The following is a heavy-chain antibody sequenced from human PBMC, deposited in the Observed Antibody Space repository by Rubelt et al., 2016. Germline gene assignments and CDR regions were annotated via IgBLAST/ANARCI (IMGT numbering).Heavy chain of an antibody. V-gene: IGHV4-38-2*02. D-gene: IGHD5-12*01. CDR2: IYHSGGT. CDR3: ARDLGRSGYASCSDY. Sequence: QLQLQESGPGLVKPSETLSLTCAVYGGSFSGYSWTWIRQPPGKGLEWIASIYHSGGTYYNPSLKSRVTISVDTSKNQFSLKRSSVTASDTAVYYGARDLGRSGYASCSDYWGRGTLVTVSS. CDR1: GGSFSGYS. J-gene: IGHJ4*02.